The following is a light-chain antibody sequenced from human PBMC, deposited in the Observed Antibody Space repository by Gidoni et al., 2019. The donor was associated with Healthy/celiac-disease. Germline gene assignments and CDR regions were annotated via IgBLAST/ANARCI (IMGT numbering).Light chain of an antibody. V-gene: IGLV3-19*01. Sequence: SSELTQDPAVSVALGQTVRITCQGDSLRGYYASWYQQKPGQAPVLVIYGKNNRPSGIPDRFSGSSSGNTASLTITGAQAEDEADYYCNSRDSSGNHRWVFGGGTKLTVL. CDR2: GKN. CDR3: NSRDSSGNHRWV. J-gene: IGLJ3*02. CDR1: SLRGYY.